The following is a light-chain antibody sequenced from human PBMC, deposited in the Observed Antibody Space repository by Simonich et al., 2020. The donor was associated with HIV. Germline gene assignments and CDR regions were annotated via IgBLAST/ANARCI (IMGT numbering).Light chain of an antibody. CDR2: WAP. CDR1: QSVLYSSNNKNY. CDR3: QQFYSTPWA. J-gene: IGKJ1*01. V-gene: IGKV4-1*01. Sequence: DIVMTQSPNSLAVSLGERATINCKSSQSVLYSSNNKNYLAWYQHKPGQPPKLLIYWAPTRESGVPDRFSGSGSGTDFTLTISSLQAEDVAVYYCQQFYSTPWAFGQGTKVEIK.